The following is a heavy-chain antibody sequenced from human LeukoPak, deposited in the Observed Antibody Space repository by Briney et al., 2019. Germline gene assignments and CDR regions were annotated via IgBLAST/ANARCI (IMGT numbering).Heavy chain of an antibody. V-gene: IGHV4-39*02. J-gene: IGHJ6*03. CDR3: AREENSGSPPYYMDV. D-gene: IGHD1-26*01. CDR1: GGSISSSSYY. CDR2: IYYSGNT. Sequence: SETLSLTCTVSGGSISSSSYYWGWIRQPPGKGLEWIGSIYYSGNTYYNPSLKSRVTISVDTSKNQFSLKLSSVTAADTAVYYCAREENSGSPPYYMDVWGKGTTVTVSS.